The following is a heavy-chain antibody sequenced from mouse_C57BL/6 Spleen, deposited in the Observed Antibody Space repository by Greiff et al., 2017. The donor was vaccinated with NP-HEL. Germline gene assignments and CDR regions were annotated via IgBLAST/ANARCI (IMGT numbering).Heavy chain of an antibody. CDR2: IYPGDGDT. V-gene: IGHV1-82*01. CDR1: GYAFSSSW. Sequence: VQLQQSGPELVKPGASVKISCKASGYAFSSSWMNWVKQRPGKGLEWIGRIYPGDGDTNYNGKFKGKATLTADKSSSPAYMQLASLTSEDSAVYCCATHSYGSGDYFDYWGQGTTLTVSS. J-gene: IGHJ2*01. CDR3: ATHSYGSGDYFDY. D-gene: IGHD1-1*01.